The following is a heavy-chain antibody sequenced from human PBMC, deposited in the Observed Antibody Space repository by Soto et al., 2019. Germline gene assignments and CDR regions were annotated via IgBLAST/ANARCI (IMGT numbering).Heavy chain of an antibody. J-gene: IGHJ4*02. CDR1: GGTFSSYA. D-gene: IGHD1-26*01. CDR2: IIPIFGTA. V-gene: IGHV1-69*06. Sequence: SVKVSCKASGGTFSSYAISWVRQAPGQGLEWMGGIIPIFGTANYAQKSQGRVTITADKSTSTAYMELSSLRSEDTAVYYCAREVGATAYFDYWGQGTLVTVSS. CDR3: AREVGATAYFDY.